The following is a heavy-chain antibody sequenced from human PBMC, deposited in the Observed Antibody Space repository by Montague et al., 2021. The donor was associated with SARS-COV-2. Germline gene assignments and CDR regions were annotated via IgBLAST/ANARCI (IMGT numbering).Heavy chain of an antibody. Sequence: SLRLSCAASGFTFDDYAMHWVRQAPGKGLEWVAVIWYDGSNQYYGDSVKGRFTISRDNSKNTLYLQMNSLRAEDTAVYYCAREYSAPRWFGEYNRYGMDVWGQGTTVTVSS. CDR2: IWYDGSNQ. CDR3: AREYSAPRWFGEYNRYGMDV. CDR1: GFTFDDYA. D-gene: IGHD3-10*01. V-gene: IGHV3-33*08. J-gene: IGHJ6*02.